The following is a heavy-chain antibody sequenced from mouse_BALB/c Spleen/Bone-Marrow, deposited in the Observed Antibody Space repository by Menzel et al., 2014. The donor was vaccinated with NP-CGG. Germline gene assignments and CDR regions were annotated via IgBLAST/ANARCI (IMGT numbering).Heavy chain of an antibody. D-gene: IGHD1-1*01. J-gene: IGHJ3*01. CDR3: AREDGSSPFAY. V-gene: IGHV1-80*01. CDR1: GYAFSSYW. Sequence: SGAELVRPGSSVKISCKASGYAFSSYWMNWVKQRPGQGLEWIGQIYPGDGDTNYNGKFKDKATLTADKSSSTAYMQLSSLTSEDSAVYFCAREDGSSPFAYWGQGTLVTVSA. CDR2: IYPGDGDT.